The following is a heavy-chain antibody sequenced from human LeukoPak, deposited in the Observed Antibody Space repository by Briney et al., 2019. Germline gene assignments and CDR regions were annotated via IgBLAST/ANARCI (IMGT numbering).Heavy chain of an antibody. D-gene: IGHD3-10*01. CDR1: GGSISSSNW. Sequence: PSETLSLTCAVSGGSISSSNWWSWVRQPPGKGLEWIGEIYHSGSTNYNPSLKSRVTISVDKSKNQFSLKLSSVTAADTAAYYCARVRHYYGSGSYYGWFDPWGQGTLVTVSS. V-gene: IGHV4-4*02. J-gene: IGHJ5*02. CDR2: IYHSGST. CDR3: ARVRHYYGSGSYYGWFDP.